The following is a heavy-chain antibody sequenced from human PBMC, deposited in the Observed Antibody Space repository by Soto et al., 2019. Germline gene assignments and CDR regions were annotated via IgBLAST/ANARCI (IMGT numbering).Heavy chain of an antibody. D-gene: IGHD3-16*01. J-gene: IGHJ6*02. CDR3: VMVDNYVTPTPQDV. V-gene: IGHV1-18*01. Sequence: QVQLVQSGDEVRKPGSSVKVSCKASGYIFVNYGIAWLRQAPGQVLGWMGWISSYSGNKHYSSKVQGRLTMTTDTSTSTVYMDLGSLTSDDTAVYYCVMVDNYVTPTPQDVLGQVTTVTVSS. CDR1: GYIFVNYG. CDR2: ISSYSGNK.